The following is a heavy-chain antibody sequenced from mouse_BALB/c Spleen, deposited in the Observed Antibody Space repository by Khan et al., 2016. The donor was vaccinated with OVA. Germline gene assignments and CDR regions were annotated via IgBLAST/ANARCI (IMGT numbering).Heavy chain of an antibody. Sequence: QVQLQQSGAELARPGASVKMSCKASGYTFTTYTIHWVQQRPGQGLEWIGYIIPTSDYTNYNQMFKDRATLTADKSSSTAYMQLSSLTSEDSAVYYGTREGACYQSHGWIAYWGQGTLVTVSA. V-gene: IGHV1-4*01. CDR3: TREGACYQSHGWIAY. CDR1: GYTFTTYT. CDR2: IIPTSDYT. J-gene: IGHJ3*01.